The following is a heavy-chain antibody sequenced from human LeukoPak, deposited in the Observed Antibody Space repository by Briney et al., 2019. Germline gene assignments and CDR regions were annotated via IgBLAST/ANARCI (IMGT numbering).Heavy chain of an antibody. CDR2: IYYSGRT. J-gene: IGHJ4*02. D-gene: IGHD4-11*01. CDR1: GGSISSSSYY. V-gene: IGHV4-39*01. CDR3: ASLNDYSNSNFDY. Sequence: SETLSLTCTVSGGSISSSSYYWGWIRQPPGKGLEWIGSIYYSGRTYYNPSLKSRATISVDTSKNQFSLKLSSVTAADTAVYYCASLNDYSNSNFDYWGQGTLVTVSS.